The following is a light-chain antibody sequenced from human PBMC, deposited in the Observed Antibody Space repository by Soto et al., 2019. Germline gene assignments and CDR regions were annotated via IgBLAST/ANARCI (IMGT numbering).Light chain of an antibody. V-gene: IGKV1-5*03. CDR1: QSISNW. J-gene: IGKJ1*01. CDR2: KAS. CDR3: QQYNTYVWT. Sequence: DIQMTQSPSTLSASVGDRVTITCRASQSISNWLGWYQQKPGKAPNLLIYKASTLESGVPSRFSGSGSGTEFPLTITNLQPDDFATYYCQQYNTYVWTFGQGTKVEIK.